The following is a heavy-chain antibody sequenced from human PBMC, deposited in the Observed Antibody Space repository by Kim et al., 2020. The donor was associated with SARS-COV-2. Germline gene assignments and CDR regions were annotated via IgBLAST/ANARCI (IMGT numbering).Heavy chain of an antibody. V-gene: IGHV5-51*01. CDR3: ARRGIGLYYYRMDV. Sequence: SPSFQGQVTISADKSISTAYLQWSSLKASDTAMYYCARRGIGLYYYRMDVWGQGTTVTVSS. D-gene: IGHD3-16*01. J-gene: IGHJ6*02.